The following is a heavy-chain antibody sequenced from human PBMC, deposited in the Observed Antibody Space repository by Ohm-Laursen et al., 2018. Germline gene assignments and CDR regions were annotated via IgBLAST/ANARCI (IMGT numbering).Heavy chain of an antibody. CDR2: IYSGGDT. CDR3: ARLSVAGTEFDY. J-gene: IGHJ4*02. CDR1: GFTVSSNY. V-gene: IGHV3-53*01. D-gene: IGHD6-19*01. Sequence: GSLRLSCAASGFTVSSNYMSWVRQAPGKGLEWVSVIYSGGDTYYADSVKGRFAISRDNSKNTLYLQMNNLRAEDTAVYYCARLSVAGTEFDYWGQGTLVTVSS.